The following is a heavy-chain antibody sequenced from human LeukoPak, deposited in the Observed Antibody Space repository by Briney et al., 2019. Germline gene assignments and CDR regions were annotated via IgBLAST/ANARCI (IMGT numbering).Heavy chain of an antibody. J-gene: IGHJ3*02. CDR1: GFTFSSYS. V-gene: IGHV3-21*04. CDR3: VKGTTFDAFDM. Sequence: GGSLRLSCAASGFTFSSYSMNWVRQAPGKGLEWVSSISSSSSYIYYADSVKGRFTISRDNDKNSLFLQMNSLRPEDTALYYCVKGTTFDAFDMWGQGTMVIVFS. CDR2: ISSSSSYI. D-gene: IGHD2/OR15-2a*01.